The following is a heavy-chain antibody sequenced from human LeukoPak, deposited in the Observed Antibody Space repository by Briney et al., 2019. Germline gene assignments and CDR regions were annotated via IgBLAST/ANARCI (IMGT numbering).Heavy chain of an antibody. V-gene: IGHV4-59*08. CDR1: GGSISSYY. CDR2: IYYSGST. J-gene: IGHJ3*02. Sequence: PSETLSLTCTVSGGSISSYYWSWIRQPPGKGLEWIGYIYYSGSTNYNPSLKSRVTISVDTSKNQFSLKLSSVTAADTAVYYCASLYSSGPDAFDIWGQGTMVTVSS. D-gene: IGHD6-19*01. CDR3: ASLYSSGPDAFDI.